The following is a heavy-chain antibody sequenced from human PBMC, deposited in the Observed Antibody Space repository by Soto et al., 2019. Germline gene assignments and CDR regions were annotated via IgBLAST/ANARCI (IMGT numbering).Heavy chain of an antibody. CDR2: IYYSGST. CDR1: GGSISTFY. Sequence: QVQLQESGPGLVKPSETLSLTCTVSGGSISTFYWSWIRQPPGKGLEWIAYIYYSGSTNYNPSLKSRVSISVDTSKNQFSLKLRSVTAADTAVYYCARDGGSGHFDYWGLGTQVTVSS. V-gene: IGHV4-59*01. CDR3: ARDGGSGHFDY. D-gene: IGHD3-16*01. J-gene: IGHJ4*02.